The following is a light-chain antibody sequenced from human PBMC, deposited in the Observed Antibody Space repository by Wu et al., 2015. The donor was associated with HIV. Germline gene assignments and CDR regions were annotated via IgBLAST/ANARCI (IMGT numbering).Light chain of an antibody. CDR1: QSVSSSY. J-gene: IGKJ2*01. CDR3: QQIYT. CDR2: GAS. V-gene: IGKV3-20*01. Sequence: EIVLTQSPGTLSLSPGERATLSCRASQSVSSSYLAWYQQKPGQAPRLLIYGASXRATGIPDRFSGSGSGTDFTLTISRLEPEDFAVYHCQQIYTFGPGTRLEI.